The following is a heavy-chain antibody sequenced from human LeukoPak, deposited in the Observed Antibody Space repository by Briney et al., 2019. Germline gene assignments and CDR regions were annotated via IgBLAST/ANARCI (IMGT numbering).Heavy chain of an antibody. D-gene: IGHD5-24*01. V-gene: IGHV3-9*01. CDR3: AKDRTPLIREMATILDY. CDR1: GFTFDDYA. CDR2: ISWNSGSI. J-gene: IGHJ4*02. Sequence: PGRSLRLSCAASGFTFDDYAMHWVRHAPGKGLEWVSGISWNSGSIGYADSVKGRFTISRDNAKNSLYLQMNSLRAEDTALYYCAKDRTPLIREMATILDYWGQGTLVTVSS.